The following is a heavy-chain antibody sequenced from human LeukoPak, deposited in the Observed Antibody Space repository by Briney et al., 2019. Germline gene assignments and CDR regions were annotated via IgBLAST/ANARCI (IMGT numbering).Heavy chain of an antibody. D-gene: IGHD6-13*01. CDR1: GGSITSYY. CDR3: ARRRGWKQQLVYFDY. Sequence: SETLTLTCTVSGGSITSYYWSWIRQPPGKGLEWIGYLFHSGTRRYNPSLKSRVTISADTTKNQIFLTLNSTTAADTAVYYCARRRGWKQQLVYFDYWGQGTLATVSS. V-gene: IGHV4-59*08. CDR2: LFHSGTR. J-gene: IGHJ4*02.